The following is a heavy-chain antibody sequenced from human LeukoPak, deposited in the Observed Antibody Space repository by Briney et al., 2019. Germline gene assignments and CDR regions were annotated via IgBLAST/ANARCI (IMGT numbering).Heavy chain of an antibody. D-gene: IGHD6-13*01. CDR3: AKAGSAWYYFDF. CDR2: ISAGSGGI. Sequence: GGSLRLSCAASGFTFSSSAMNWIRQSPGKGLEWVSGISAGSGGIYYADSVRGRFTISRDNSKNTLSLLMNSLRAEDTAVYYCAKAGSAWYYFDFWGQGTLVTVSS. CDR1: GFTFSSSA. J-gene: IGHJ4*02. V-gene: IGHV3-23*01.